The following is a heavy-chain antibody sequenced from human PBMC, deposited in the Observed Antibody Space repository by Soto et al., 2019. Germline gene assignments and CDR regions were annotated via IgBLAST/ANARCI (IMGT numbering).Heavy chain of an antibody. J-gene: IGHJ6*02. D-gene: IGHD2-15*01. Sequence: QVQLVQSGAEVKKPWSSVKVSCKASGGTFSSYAISWVRQAPGQGLEWMGGIIPIFGTANYAQKFQGRVTITADESTSTDYIELSSLRSEDTAMYYCARGETVKLRYYYYYGMDVWGQGTTVTVSS. CDR3: ARGETVKLRYYYYYGMDV. CDR2: IIPIFGTA. CDR1: GGTFSSYA. V-gene: IGHV1-69*01.